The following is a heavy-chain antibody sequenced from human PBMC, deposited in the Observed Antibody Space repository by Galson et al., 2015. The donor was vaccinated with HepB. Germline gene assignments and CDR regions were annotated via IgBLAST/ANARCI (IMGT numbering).Heavy chain of an antibody. CDR1: GLTFSSYS. CDR2: ISSSRSSI. CDR3: ASRGYSYGFDYYYGMDV. Sequence: SLRLSCAASGLTFSSYSMNWVRQAPGKGLEWVSYISSSRSSIYYADSVKGRFTISRDNAKNSLNLQMNSLRDEDTAVYYCASRGYSYGFDYYYGMDVWGQGTTVTVSS. V-gene: IGHV3-48*02. J-gene: IGHJ6*02. D-gene: IGHD5-18*01.